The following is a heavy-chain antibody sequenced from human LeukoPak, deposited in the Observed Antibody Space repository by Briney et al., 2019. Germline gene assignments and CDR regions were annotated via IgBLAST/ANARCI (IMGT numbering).Heavy chain of an antibody. Sequence: GGSLRLSCVGSGFTFSRYWLNWVRQAPGKGLEWVSAISGSGGSTYYADSVKGRFTISRDDSKNTLYLQMNSLRAEDTAVYYCAKDGGLWVSAHWGDSWGRGTLVTVSS. CDR2: ISGSGGST. CDR1: GFTFSRYW. V-gene: IGHV3-23*01. CDR3: AKDGGLWVSAHWGDS. D-gene: IGHD7-27*01. J-gene: IGHJ4*02.